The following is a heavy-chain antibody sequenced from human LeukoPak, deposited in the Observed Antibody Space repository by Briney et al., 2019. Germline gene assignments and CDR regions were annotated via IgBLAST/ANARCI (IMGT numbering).Heavy chain of an antibody. Sequence: QAGGSLRLSCAASGFTFSSYGMHWVRQAPGKGLEWVAFIRYDGSNKYYADSVKGRFTISRDNSKNTLYLQMNSLRAEDTAVYYCAKDHLWFGEFDYWGQGTLVTVSS. CDR1: GFTFSSYG. CDR3: AKDHLWFGEFDY. V-gene: IGHV3-30*02. D-gene: IGHD3-10*01. J-gene: IGHJ4*02. CDR2: IRYDGSNK.